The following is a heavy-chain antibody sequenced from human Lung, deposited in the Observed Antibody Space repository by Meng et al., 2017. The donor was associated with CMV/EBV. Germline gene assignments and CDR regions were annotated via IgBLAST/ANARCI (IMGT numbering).Heavy chain of an antibody. CDR2: TYYDGTT. CDR3: ARQAPDNWFDP. CDR1: SGPLHSGCYS. Sequence: TCTVFSGPLHSGCYSWSWIRQLPEKGLEWIGYTYYDGTTHYDWSLRSRVTISVDTSKNQFSLKLSSVTAADTAVYYCARQAPDNWFDPWGQGALVTVSS. J-gene: IGHJ5*02. V-gene: IGHV4-31*03.